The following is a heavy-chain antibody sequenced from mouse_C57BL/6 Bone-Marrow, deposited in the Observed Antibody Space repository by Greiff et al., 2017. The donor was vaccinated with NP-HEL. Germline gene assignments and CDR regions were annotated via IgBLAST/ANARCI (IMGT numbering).Heavy chain of an antibody. CDR3: ARDALEDGNHYYAMDY. CDR2: SRNKANDYTT. Sequence: EVKLVESGGGLVQSGRSLRLSCATSGFTFSDFYMEWVRQAPGKGLEWIAASRNKANDYTTEYSASVKGRFIVSRDTSQSILYLQMNALRAEDTAIYYCARDALEDGNHYYAMDYWGQGTSVTVSS. CDR1: GFTFSDFY. D-gene: IGHD2-1*01. V-gene: IGHV7-1*01. J-gene: IGHJ4*01.